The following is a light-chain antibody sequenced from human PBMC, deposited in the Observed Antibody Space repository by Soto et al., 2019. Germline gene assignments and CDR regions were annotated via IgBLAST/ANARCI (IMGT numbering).Light chain of an antibody. J-gene: IGLJ3*02. CDR3: CSYASSATWV. CDR2: EGT. CDR1: SGNIGNYNV. Sequence: QSALTQPASVSGSPGQSITISCTGTSGNIGNYNVVSWYQQHPGKAPKLIIYEGTNRPSGVSTRFSGSKSGNTASLTISGLQAEDEADYYCCSYASSATWVFGGGTKLTVL. V-gene: IGLV2-23*01.